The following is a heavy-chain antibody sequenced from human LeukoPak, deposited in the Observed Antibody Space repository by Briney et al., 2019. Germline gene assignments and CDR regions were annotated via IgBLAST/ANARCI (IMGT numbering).Heavy chain of an antibody. CDR1: GYTFTNYY. CDR2: INPNSGGT. J-gene: IGHJ5*02. Sequence: ASVKVSCKASGYTFTNYYLHWVRQAPGQGLEWMGWINPNSGGTNYAQKFQGRVTMTRDTSISTAYMELSRLRSDDTAVYYCARVSYYDSSGYLFDPWGQGTLVTVSS. V-gene: IGHV1-2*02. D-gene: IGHD3-22*01. CDR3: ARVSYYDSSGYLFDP.